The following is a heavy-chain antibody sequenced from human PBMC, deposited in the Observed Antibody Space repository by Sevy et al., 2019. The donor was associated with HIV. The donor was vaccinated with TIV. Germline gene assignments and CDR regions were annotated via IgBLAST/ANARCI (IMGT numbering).Heavy chain of an antibody. CDR2: INQDGSKK. D-gene: IGHD2-15*01. V-gene: IGHV3-7*03. CDR1: GFTFSTYW. CDR3: ATDIRGRGSY. J-gene: IGHJ4*02. Sequence: GGSLRLSCEASGFTFSTYWLTWVRQVPGKGLEWVANINQDGSKKYFVDSVKGRFTISRDNAKNSVYLQMNSLRADDTAVYHCATDIRGRGSYWGQGTLVSGSS.